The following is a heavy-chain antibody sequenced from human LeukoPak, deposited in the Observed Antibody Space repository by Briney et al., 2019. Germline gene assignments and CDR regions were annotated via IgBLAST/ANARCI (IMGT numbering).Heavy chain of an antibody. CDR2: ISGSGGST. CDR1: GFTFSSYA. Sequence: GGSLRLSCAASGFTFSSYAMSWVRQAPGKGLEWVSAISGSGGSTYYADSVKGRFTISRDNSKNTLYLQMNSLRAEDTAVYYCAKIPGYSSSWRDALDIWGQGTMVTVSS. V-gene: IGHV3-23*01. CDR3: AKIPGYSSSWRDALDI. J-gene: IGHJ3*02. D-gene: IGHD6-13*01.